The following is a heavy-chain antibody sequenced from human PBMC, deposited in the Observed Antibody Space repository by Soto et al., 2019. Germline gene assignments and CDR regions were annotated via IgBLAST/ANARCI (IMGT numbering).Heavy chain of an antibody. CDR1: GGSISSSNW. D-gene: IGHD3-10*01. V-gene: IGHV4-4*02. CDR3: ARVGVWFGVYWFDP. CDR2: IYHSGST. Sequence: QVQLQESGPGLVKPSGTLSLTCAVSGGSISSSNWWSWVRQPPGKGLEWIGEIYHSGSTNYNPSLKSRGPMSVDKSRNQFSLKLRSVTAADTAVYYCARVGVWFGVYWFDPWGQGTLVTVSS. J-gene: IGHJ5*02.